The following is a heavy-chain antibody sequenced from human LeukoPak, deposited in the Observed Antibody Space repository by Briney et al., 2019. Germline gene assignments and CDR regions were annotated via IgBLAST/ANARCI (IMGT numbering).Heavy chain of an antibody. D-gene: IGHD6-13*01. CDR1: GDSITDYY. CDR3: AREEGIAAAGALEY. CDR2: IYHSGNT. V-gene: IGHV4-59*01. J-gene: IGHJ4*02. Sequence: PSETLSLTCNVSGDSITDYYWSWIRQPPGKGLEWIGFIYHSGNTNYNPSLASRVTLSLDTSKTQLSLRLTSVTAADTAVYYCAREEGIAAAGALEYWGQGILVTVSS.